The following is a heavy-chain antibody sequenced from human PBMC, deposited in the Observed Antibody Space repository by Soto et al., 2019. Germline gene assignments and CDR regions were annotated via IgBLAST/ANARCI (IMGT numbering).Heavy chain of an antibody. D-gene: IGHD3-3*01. CDR2: ISAYNGNT. Sequence: ASVKVSCKASGYTFTSYGISWVRQAPGQGLEWMGWISAYNGNTNYAQKLQGRVTMTTDTSTSTAYMELRSLRSDDTAVYYCARDPYYDFWSGYFPFDYWGQGTLVTVSS. J-gene: IGHJ4*02. V-gene: IGHV1-18*01. CDR3: ARDPYYDFWSGYFPFDY. CDR1: GYTFTSYG.